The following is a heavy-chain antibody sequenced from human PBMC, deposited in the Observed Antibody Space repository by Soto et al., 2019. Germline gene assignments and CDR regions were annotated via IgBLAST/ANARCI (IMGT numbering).Heavy chain of an antibody. J-gene: IGHJ4*02. CDR2: IIPIFGTA. D-gene: IGHD3-22*01. CDR1: GGTFSSYA. Sequence: QVQLVQSGAEVKKPGSSVKVSCKASGGTFSSYAISWVRQAPGQGLEWMGGIIPIFGTANYAQKFQGRVTITADESTSTAYMELSSLRSEDTAVYYCARTRPLNPYYDSSGYYQASGYYFDYWGQGTLVTVSS. V-gene: IGHV1-69*01. CDR3: ARTRPLNPYYDSSGYYQASGYYFDY.